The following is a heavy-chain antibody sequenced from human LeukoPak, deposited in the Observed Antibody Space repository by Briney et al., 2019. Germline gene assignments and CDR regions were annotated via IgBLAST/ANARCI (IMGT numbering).Heavy chain of an antibody. CDR3: ARRLKDGDYDYFDY. CDR1: GGSISSSSYY. D-gene: IGHD4-17*01. CDR2: IYYSGST. J-gene: IGHJ4*02. Sequence: PSETLSLTCTVSGGSISSSSYYWGWIRQPPGKGLEWIGSIYYSGSTYCNPSLKSRVTISVDTSKNQFSLKLSSVTAADTAVYYCARRLKDGDYDYFDYWGQGTLVTVSS. V-gene: IGHV4-39*01.